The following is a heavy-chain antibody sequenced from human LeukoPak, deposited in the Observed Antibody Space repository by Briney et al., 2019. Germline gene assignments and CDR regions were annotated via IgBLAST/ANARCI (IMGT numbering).Heavy chain of an antibody. CDR3: AKDMGSGGSYYYYYYGMDV. CDR2: ISGDGGST. D-gene: IGHD2-15*01. J-gene: IGHJ6*02. Sequence: GGSLRLSCAASGFTFDDYAMHCVRQAPGKGLGWVSLISGDGGSTYYADSVKGRFTISRDNSKNSLYLQINSLRTEDTALYYCAKDMGSGGSYYYYYYGMDVWGQGTTVTVSS. V-gene: IGHV3-43*02. CDR1: GFTFDDYA.